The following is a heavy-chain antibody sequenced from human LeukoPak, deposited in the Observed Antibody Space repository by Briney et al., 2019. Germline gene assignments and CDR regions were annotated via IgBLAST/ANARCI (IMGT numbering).Heavy chain of an antibody. J-gene: IGHJ3*02. D-gene: IGHD3-22*01. CDR3: ARDQNSSGYLGAFDI. Sequence: LSLTCTVSGGSISSSSYYWGWIRQPPGKGLEWIGSIYYSGSTYYDPSLKSRVTISVDTSKNQFSLKLSSVTAADTAVYYCARDQNSSGYLGAFDIWGQGTMVTVSS. CDR1: GGSISSSSYY. V-gene: IGHV4-39*07. CDR2: IYYSGST.